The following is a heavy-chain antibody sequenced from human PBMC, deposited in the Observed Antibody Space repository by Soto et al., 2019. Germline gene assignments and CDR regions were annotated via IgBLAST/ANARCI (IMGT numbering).Heavy chain of an antibody. D-gene: IGHD2-8*01. J-gene: IGHJ4*02. CDR1: GYTFTSYA. CDR3: ARAPGVPHAPGDY. Sequence: QVQLVQSGAEVKKPGASVKVSCKASGYTFTSYAMHWVRQAPGQRLEWMGWINAGNGNTKYSQKFQGRVTITRDTSASTAYMQLSILRSEDTAVYYCARAPGVPHAPGDYWAQVTLFTVSS. V-gene: IGHV1-3*01. CDR2: INAGNGNT.